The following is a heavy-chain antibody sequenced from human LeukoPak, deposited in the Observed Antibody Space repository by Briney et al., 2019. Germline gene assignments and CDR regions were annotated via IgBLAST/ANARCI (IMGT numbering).Heavy chain of an antibody. CDR2: ISDSGAYT. D-gene: IGHD5-18*01. CDR3: ARASDTAMVTGYFDY. CDR1: GFSFSNCA. J-gene: IGHJ4*02. V-gene: IGHV3-23*01. Sequence: GGSLRLSCTASGFSFSNCAMSWVRQAPGKGLEWVSLISDSGAYTYYGDSVGGRFTISRDNSKNTLYLQMTSLRAEDTAVYHCARASDTAMVTGYFDYWGRGTLVTVSS.